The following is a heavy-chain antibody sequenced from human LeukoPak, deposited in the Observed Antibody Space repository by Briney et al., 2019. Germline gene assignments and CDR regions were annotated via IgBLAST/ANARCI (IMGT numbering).Heavy chain of an antibody. CDR3: ARVNGKVATNYYFHY. CDR2: IYYSGSI. V-gene: IGHV4-59*01. D-gene: IGHD5-12*01. CDR1: GCSISSYY. J-gene: IGHJ4*02. Sequence: SETLALTCTGSGCSISSYYWSWIRQPPGKGLEWVGYIYYSGSINYNPSLKSRVTILVNTSKTHFSLKLSCVTAAGTAVYYCARVNGKVATNYYFHYWGQGTLVTVSS.